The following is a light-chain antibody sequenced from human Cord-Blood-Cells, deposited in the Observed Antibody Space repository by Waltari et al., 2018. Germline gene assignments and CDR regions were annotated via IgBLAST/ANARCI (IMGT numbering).Light chain of an antibody. CDR1: QTLVYSVGNAY. CDR2: KVS. Sequence: VVMPQPPLFLPVTLAHPSSTPCRSSQTLVYSVGNAYLNCFQQRPGQSPRHLIYKVSNRDSGVTDRFSGSGSGTDFTLKISRVEAEDVGVYYCMQGTHWPFTFGQGTRLEIK. J-gene: IGKJ5*01. CDR3: MQGTHWPFT. V-gene: IGKV2-30*01.